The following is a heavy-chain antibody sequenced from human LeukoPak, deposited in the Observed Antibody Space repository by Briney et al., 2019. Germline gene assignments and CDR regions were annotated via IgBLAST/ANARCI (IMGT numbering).Heavy chain of an antibody. Sequence: PSQTLSLTCTVSGGSISSGSYYWSWIRQPAGKGLEWIGRIYTSGSTNYNPSLKSRVTISVDTSKNQFSLKLSSVTAADTAVYSGTSCYPYWYDSWGQGTLVTVSS. V-gene: IGHV4-61*02. CDR1: GGSISSGSYY. CDR2: IYTSGST. CDR3: TSCYPYWYDS. D-gene: IGHD2-2*01. J-gene: IGHJ5*01.